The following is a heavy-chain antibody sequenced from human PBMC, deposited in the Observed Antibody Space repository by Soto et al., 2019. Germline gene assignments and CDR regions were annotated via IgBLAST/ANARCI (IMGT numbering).Heavy chain of an antibody. Sequence: ASVKVSCKASGGTFSRYAISWVRQAPGQGLEWMGGIIPIFGTANYAQKFQGRVTITADEPTSTAYMELSSLRSEDTAVYYCARGTGTSYYYGMDVWGQGTTVTVSS. CDR1: GGTFSRYA. D-gene: IGHD1-1*01. CDR3: ARGTGTSYYYGMDV. J-gene: IGHJ6*02. CDR2: IIPIFGTA. V-gene: IGHV1-69*13.